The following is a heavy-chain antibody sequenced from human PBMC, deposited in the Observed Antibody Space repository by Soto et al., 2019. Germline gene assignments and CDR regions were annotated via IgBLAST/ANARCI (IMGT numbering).Heavy chain of an antibody. CDR2: IYWNGDK. V-gene: IGHV2-5*01. D-gene: IGHD6-19*01. CDR3: AHSGIAMADDAFDV. J-gene: IGHJ3*01. CDR1: GFSLNTAGVS. Sequence: QITLKESGPTLVKPTQTLTLTCTFSGFSLNTAGVSVGWIRQPPGKALECLALIYWNGDKYYSPSLKSRLTITRDTSKNQVALTMTNMDPVVTATYYCAHSGIAMADDAFDVWGQGTMVTVSS.